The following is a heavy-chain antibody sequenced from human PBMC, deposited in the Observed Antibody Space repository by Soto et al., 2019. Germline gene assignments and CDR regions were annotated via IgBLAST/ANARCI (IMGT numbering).Heavy chain of an antibody. CDR2: IYYSGNT. CDR1: GGSLGSSSYY. CDR3: ASIAAPGTTHFDF. V-gene: IGHV4-39*01. Sequence: PSETLSLTCTVSGGSLGSSSYYWGWIRQSPGKGLEWIGNIYYSGNTFYNPSLKSRVTISVDTSKNQFCLHLSSVTAADTAIFYCASIAAPGTTHFDFWGQGTLVTVSS. D-gene: IGHD6-13*01. J-gene: IGHJ4*02.